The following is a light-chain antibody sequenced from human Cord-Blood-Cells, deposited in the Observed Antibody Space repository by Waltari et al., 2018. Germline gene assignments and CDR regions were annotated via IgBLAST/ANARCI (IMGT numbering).Light chain of an antibody. CDR1: QGISSY. V-gene: IGKV1-8*01. Sequence: AIRITQSPSSLSASTADRVTITRRASQGISSYLAWYQQKPGKAPKLLIYAASTLQSGVPSRFSGSGSGTDFTLTISCLQSEDFATYYCQQYYSYPLTFGGGTKVEIK. CDR3: QQYYSYPLT. CDR2: AAS. J-gene: IGKJ4*01.